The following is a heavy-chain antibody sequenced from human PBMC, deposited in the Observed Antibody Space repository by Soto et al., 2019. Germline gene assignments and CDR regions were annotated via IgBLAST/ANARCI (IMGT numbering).Heavy chain of an antibody. J-gene: IGHJ5*01. V-gene: IGHV4-39*02. CDR2: IYYLGNT. CDR3: SGENCRWFDS. D-gene: IGHD1-1*01. Sequence: PSETLSLTCTVPGGSISSSSSYWGWIRQPPGKGLEWVGCIYYLGNTYYNPSLGSRVTISVDTSKNQFSLKLSSVTAADTAVFYCSGENCRWFDSRGQGTPVPVS. CDR1: GGSISSSSSY.